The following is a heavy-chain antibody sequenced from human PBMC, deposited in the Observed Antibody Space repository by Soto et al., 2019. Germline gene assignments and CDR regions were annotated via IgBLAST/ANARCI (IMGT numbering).Heavy chain of an antibody. CDR3: ARVSRVVPKHIVVVPADYYYGMDV. Sequence: PSETLSLTCTVSGGSISSGGYYWSWIRQHPGKGLEWIGYIYYSGSTYYNPSLKSRVTISVDTSKNQFSLKLSSVTAADTAVYYCARVSRVVPKHIVVVPADYYYGMDVWGQGNPGHRLL. J-gene: IGHJ6*02. D-gene: IGHD2-2*01. V-gene: IGHV4-31*03. CDR2: IYYSGST. CDR1: GGSISSGGYY.